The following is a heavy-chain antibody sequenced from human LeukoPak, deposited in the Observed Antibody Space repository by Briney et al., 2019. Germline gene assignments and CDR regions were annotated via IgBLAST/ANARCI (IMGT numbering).Heavy chain of an antibody. CDR1: GXTFSSYS. J-gene: IGHJ3*02. D-gene: IGHD3-10*01. CDR3: ARVLLGGSGSYLDAFDI. CDR2: ITTSSSYI. V-gene: IGHV3-21*01. Sequence: GGSLRLSWAASGXTFSSYSLNWVRQAPGKGLEWVSSITTSSSYIHYADSVKGRFTISRDNAKNSLYLQMNSLRAEDTAVYYCARVLLGGSGSYLDAFDIWGQGTMVTVSS.